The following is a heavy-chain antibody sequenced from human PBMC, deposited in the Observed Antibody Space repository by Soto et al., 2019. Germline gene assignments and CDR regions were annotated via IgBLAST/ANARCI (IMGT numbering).Heavy chain of an antibody. V-gene: IGHV4-61*01. Sequence: PSETLSLTCTVSGASVSSATHYWNWIRQPPGKPLEWIGYIYYSGTTNYNPSLRSRVTISLDRSNDQFSLKLSSVTAADTALYYCARTTAVPNSLRSRYFFDYWGQGTLVTVSS. J-gene: IGHJ4*02. D-gene: IGHD4-17*01. CDR2: IYYSGTT. CDR1: GASVSSATHY. CDR3: ARTTAVPNSLRSRYFFDY.